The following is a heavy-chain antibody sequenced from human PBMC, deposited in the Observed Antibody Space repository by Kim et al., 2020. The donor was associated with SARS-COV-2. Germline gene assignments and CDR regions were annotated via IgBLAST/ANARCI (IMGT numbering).Heavy chain of an antibody. D-gene: IGHD6-13*01. J-gene: IGHJ4*02. V-gene: IGHV3-23*01. CDR3: AKSIAAAASTPNEGY. Sequence: DSVKGRLTISRDNSKNTLYLQMNSLRAEDTAVYYCAKSIAAAASTPNEGYWGQGTLVTVSS.